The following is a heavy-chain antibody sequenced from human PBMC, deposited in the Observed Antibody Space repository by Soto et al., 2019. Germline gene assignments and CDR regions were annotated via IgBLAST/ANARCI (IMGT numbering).Heavy chain of an antibody. J-gene: IGHJ6*02. V-gene: IGHV4-31*03. CDR3: AGNPPVTTGYYYYYGMDV. CDR2: IYYSGST. Sequence: SETLSLTCTVSGGSISSGGYYWSWIRQHPGKGLEWIGYIYYSGSTYYNTSLKSRVTISVDTSKNQFSLKLSSVTATDTAVYYFAGNPPVTTGYYYYYGMDVWGQGTTVTVSS. D-gene: IGHD4-17*01. CDR1: GGSISSGGYY.